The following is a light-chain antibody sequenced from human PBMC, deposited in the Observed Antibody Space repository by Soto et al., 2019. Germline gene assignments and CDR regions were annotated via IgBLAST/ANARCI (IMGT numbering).Light chain of an antibody. Sequence: IQLTQSPSFLSASVGDVVATAGLGSQDIANYLAWYQQKPGKAPKFLIYATSTFQSGVPSRFSGGGSGTEFTLTISSLQPEDFATYYCQQVNSYPLTFGGGTKVDI. CDR3: QQVNSYPLT. CDR1: QDIANY. CDR2: ATS. V-gene: IGKV1-9*01. J-gene: IGKJ4*01.